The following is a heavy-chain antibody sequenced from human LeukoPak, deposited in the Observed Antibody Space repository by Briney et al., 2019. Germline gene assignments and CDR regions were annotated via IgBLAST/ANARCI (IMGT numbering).Heavy chain of an antibody. D-gene: IGHD1-20*01. Sequence: SETLSLTCTVSGDSLSSYYWSWIRQPPGKGLEWIGYVYYTGSTNFNPSLKSRVTISVDTSKNQSSLKLNSVTTADTSVYYCARYNSDAGDFDYLGQGTLGTVSS. CDR3: ARYNSDAGDFDY. CDR1: GDSLSSYY. J-gene: IGHJ4*02. CDR2: VYYTGST. V-gene: IGHV4-59*01.